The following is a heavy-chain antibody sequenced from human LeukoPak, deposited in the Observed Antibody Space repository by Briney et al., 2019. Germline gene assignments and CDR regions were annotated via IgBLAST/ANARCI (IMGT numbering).Heavy chain of an antibody. CDR2: IYYSGST. J-gene: IGHJ4*02. CDR3: ARHRSSWSKTLSPFYFDY. D-gene: IGHD6-13*01. V-gene: IGHV4-39*01. CDR1: GGSISSSSYY. Sequence: SETLSLTCTVSGGSISSSSYYWGWIRQPPGKGLEWIGSIYYSGSTYYNPSLKSRVTISVDTSKNQFSLKLSSVTAADTAVYYCARHRSSWSKTLSPFYFDYWGQGTLVTVSS.